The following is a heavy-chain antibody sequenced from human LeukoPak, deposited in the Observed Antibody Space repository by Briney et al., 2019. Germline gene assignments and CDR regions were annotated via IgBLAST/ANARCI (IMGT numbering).Heavy chain of an antibody. J-gene: IGHJ4*02. Sequence: SGTLSLTCAVYGGSFSGYYWSWIRQPPGKGLEWIGEINHSGSTNYNPSLKSRVTISVDTSKNQFSLKLSSVTAADTAVYYCARGLRRRETSDYWGQGTLVTVSS. D-gene: IGHD5-24*01. CDR2: INHSGST. CDR1: GGSFSGYY. V-gene: IGHV4-34*01. CDR3: ARGLRRRETSDY.